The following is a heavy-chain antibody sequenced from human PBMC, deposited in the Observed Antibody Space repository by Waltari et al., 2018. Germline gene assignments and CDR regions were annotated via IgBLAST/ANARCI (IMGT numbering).Heavy chain of an antibody. D-gene: IGHD1-20*01. CDR1: GGPFSGYH. CDR3: ARVEVTGELDY. V-gene: IGHV4-34*01. CDR2: ISHSGST. J-gene: IGHJ4*02. Sequence: QVQLQQWGAGLLKPSATLSLPCAVQGGPFSGYHGNWIRQPPGKGLEWIGEISHSGSTTYNPSLKSRVTISVDTSKNQFSLKLSSVTAADTAVYYCARVEVTGELDYWGQGTLVTVSS.